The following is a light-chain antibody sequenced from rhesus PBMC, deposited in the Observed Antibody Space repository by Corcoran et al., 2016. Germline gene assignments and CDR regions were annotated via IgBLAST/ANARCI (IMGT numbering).Light chain of an antibody. V-gene: IGKV1-21*01. Sequence: DIQMTQSPSSLSVFVGDKVTITCRASQGISSWLAWYQQKPGKAPKLLMEKSFSLQSGVPSRFSGRGSGTDFTLTISSLQPEDFATYYCLQYISTPYSFGQGTNLEIK. CDR1: QGISSW. CDR3: LQYISTPYS. J-gene: IGKJ2*01. CDR2: KSF.